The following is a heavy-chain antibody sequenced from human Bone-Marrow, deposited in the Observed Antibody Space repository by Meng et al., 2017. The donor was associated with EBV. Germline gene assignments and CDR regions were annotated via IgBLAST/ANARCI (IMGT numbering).Heavy chain of an antibody. CDR2: INPNSGGT. Sequence: QVQLVQSGAEVKKPXXXXXXXREGSGYTFTGYYMHWVRQAPGQGLEWMGRINPNSGGTNYAQKFQGRVTMTRDTSISTAYMELSRLRSDDTAVYYCARGGIYCSGGSCAQFDYWGQGTLVTVSS. D-gene: IGHD2-15*01. CDR3: ARGGIYCSGGSCAQFDY. CDR1: GYTFTGYY. V-gene: IGHV1-2*06. J-gene: IGHJ4*02.